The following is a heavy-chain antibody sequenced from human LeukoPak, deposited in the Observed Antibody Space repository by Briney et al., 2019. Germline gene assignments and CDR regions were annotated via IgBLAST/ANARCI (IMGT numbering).Heavy chain of an antibody. D-gene: IGHD2-21*01. CDR2: IIPIFGTA. J-gene: IGHJ4*02. CDR1: GGTFSSYA. CDR3: ARGPLGDPAHFDY. Sequence: ASVKVSCKASGGTFSSYAISWVRQAPGQGLEWMGGIIPIFGTANYAQKFQGRVTITADESTSTAYMELSGLRSEDTAVYYCARGPLGDPAHFDYWGQGTLVTVSS. V-gene: IGHV1-69*01.